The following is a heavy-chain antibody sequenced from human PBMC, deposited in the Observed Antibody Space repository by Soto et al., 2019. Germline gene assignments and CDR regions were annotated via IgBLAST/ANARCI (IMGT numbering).Heavy chain of an antibody. V-gene: IGHV4-30-4*01. D-gene: IGHD6-6*01. CDR3: ARERPDGARLDP. CDR1: GGSISSGDYY. CDR2: IYYSGST. Sequence: PSETLSLTCTVSGGSISSGDYYRSWIRQPPGKGLEWIGYIYYSGSTYYSPSLKSRVTISVDTSKNQFSLKLSSVTAADTAVYYCARERPDGARLDPWGQGTLVTVSS. J-gene: IGHJ5*02.